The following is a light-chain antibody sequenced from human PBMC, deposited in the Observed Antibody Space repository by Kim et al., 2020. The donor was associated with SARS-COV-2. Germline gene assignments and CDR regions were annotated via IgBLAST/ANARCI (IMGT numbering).Light chain of an antibody. CDR3: QQSYSILYT. Sequence: DIQMTQSPSSLSASVGDRVTITCRASQSISTYLNWYQQKPGKAPKVLIYAASSLQSGVPSRFSGSGSGTDFTLTISSLQPEDFATYYCQQSYSILYTFGQGTKLEI. J-gene: IGKJ2*01. CDR2: AAS. V-gene: IGKV1-39*01. CDR1: QSISTY.